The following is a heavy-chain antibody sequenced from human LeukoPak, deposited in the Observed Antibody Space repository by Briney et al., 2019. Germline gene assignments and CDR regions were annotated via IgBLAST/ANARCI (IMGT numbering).Heavy chain of an antibody. J-gene: IGHJ4*02. V-gene: IGHV4-59*01. D-gene: IGHD2-2*01. CDR3: AREGGFGSTRNYFDY. CDR2: IYYSGST. CDR1: GGSISSYY. Sequence: SETLSLTCTVSGGSISSYYWSWIRQPPGKGLEWLGYIYYSGSTNYNPSLKSRVTISVDTSKNQFSLKLSSVTAADTAVYYCAREGGFGSTRNYFDYWGQGTLVTVSS.